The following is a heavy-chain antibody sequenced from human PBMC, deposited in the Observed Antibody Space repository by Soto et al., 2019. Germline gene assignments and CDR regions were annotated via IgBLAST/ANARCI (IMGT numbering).Heavy chain of an antibody. CDR2: IDPSDSYT. CDR1: GYSFTSYW. CDR3: ARRQRRTYYYYGMDV. J-gene: IGHJ6*02. Sequence: EDSLKISCMGSGYSFTSYWISWVRQMPGKGLEWMGRIDPSDSYTNYSPSFQGHVTISADKSISTAYLQWSSLKASDTDMYYCARRQRRTYYYYGMDVWGQGTTVTVSS. V-gene: IGHV5-10-1*01.